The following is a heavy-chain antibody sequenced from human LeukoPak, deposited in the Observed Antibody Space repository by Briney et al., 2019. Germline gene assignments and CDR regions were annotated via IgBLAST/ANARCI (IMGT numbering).Heavy chain of an antibody. CDR2: ISYDGSSN. CDR1: GFTFSSCA. Sequence: GGSLRLSCAASGFTFSSCAMHWVRQAPGKGLEWVAVISYDGSSNNYADSVKGRFTISRDNSKNTLYLQMNSLRVEDTAVYYCASPDSGSYFDAFDIWGQGTMVTVSS. J-gene: IGHJ3*02. D-gene: IGHD1-26*01. CDR3: ASPDSGSYFDAFDI. V-gene: IGHV3-30-3*01.